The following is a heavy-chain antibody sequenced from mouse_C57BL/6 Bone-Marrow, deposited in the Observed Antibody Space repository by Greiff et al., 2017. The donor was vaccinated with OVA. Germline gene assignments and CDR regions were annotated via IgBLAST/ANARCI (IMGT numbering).Heavy chain of an antibody. CDR1: GYTFTSYG. J-gene: IGHJ4*01. CDR2: IYPRSGNT. CDR3: ARETGRMDY. Sequence: VQLQQSGAELARPGASVKLSCKASGYTFTSYGISWVKQRTGQGLEWIGEIYPRSGNTYYNEKFKGKSTLTVDKSSSTAYMQLSSLTSEDSAVYYCARETGRMDYWGQGTSVTVSS. V-gene: IGHV1-81*01. D-gene: IGHD4-1*01.